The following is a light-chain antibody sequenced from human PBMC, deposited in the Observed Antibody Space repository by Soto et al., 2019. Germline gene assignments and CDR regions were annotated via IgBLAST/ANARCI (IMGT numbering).Light chain of an antibody. J-gene: IGLJ1*01. V-gene: IGLV2-14*01. CDR2: DVS. Sequence: QSALTQPASVSGSPGQSITISCTGTGSDVGGYNYVSWYQQHPGKAPKFMIYDVSNRPSGVSNRFSGSKSGNTASLTISGLQAEDEADYYCSSYTTSNTRQTVFGTGTKSPS. CDR3: SSYTTSNTRQTV. CDR1: GSDVGGYNY.